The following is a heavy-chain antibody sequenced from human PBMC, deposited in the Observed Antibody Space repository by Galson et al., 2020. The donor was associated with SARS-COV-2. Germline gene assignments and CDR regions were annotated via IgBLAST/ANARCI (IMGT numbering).Heavy chain of an antibody. CDR1: GGSISSYY. Sequence: SETLYLTCTVSGGSISSYYWSWIRQPPGKGLEWIGYIYYSGSTNYNPSLKSRVTISVDTSKNQFSLKLSSVTAADTAVYYCARDHMSYYYMDVWGKGTTVTVSS. V-gene: IGHV4-59*01. D-gene: IGHD2-21*01. J-gene: IGHJ6*03. CDR3: ARDHMSYYYMDV. CDR2: IYYSGST.